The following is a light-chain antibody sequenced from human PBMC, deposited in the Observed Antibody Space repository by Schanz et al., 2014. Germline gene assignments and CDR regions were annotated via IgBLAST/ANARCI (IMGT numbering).Light chain of an antibody. CDR2: ETS. Sequence: DIQMTQSPSTLSASVGDRVTITCRASQSASRWVAWYQQKPGKAPNLLIYETSILESGVPSRFSGSGSGTAFTLTISSLQPDDFATYYCQQYNSYPYTFGQGTKLEIK. CDR1: QSASRW. CDR3: QQYNSYPYT. J-gene: IGKJ2*01. V-gene: IGKV1-5*03.